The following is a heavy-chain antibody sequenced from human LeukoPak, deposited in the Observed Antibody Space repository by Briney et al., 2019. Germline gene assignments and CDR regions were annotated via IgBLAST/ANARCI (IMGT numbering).Heavy chain of an antibody. CDR3: ARVHSPYTLRSQLFDY. V-gene: IGHV1-3*01. D-gene: IGHD3-3*01. J-gene: IGHJ4*02. Sequence: ASVKVSCKASGYTFTSYAMHWVRQAPGQRLEWMGWINAGNGNTKYSQKFQGRVTITRDTSASTAYMELSSLRSEDTAVYYCARVHSPYTLRSQLFDYWGQGTLVTVSS. CDR1: GYTFTSYA. CDR2: INAGNGNT.